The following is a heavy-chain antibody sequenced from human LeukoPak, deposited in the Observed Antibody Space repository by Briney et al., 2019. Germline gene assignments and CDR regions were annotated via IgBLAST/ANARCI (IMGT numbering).Heavy chain of an antibody. CDR3: ARNLPAADH. Sequence: GGSLRLSCAASGSTFSSHTMNWVRQAPGKGLEWVSYISSTSSVIYYADSVKGRFTISRDNAQSSLYLQMNSLRAEDTAVYYCARNLPAADHWGQGTLVTVSS. J-gene: IGHJ4*02. V-gene: IGHV3-48*04. CDR1: GSTFSSHT. CDR2: ISSTSSVI. D-gene: IGHD2-2*01.